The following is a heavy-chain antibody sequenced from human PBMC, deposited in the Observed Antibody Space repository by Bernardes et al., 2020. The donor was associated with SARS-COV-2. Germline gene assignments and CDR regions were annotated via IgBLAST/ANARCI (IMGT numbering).Heavy chain of an antibody. V-gene: IGHV3-13*05. J-gene: IGHJ4*02. CDR1: GFTFSSYD. CDR2: IGTAGDP. Sequence: GGSLRLSCAASGFTFSSYDVLWVRQATGKGLDCVSTIGTAGDPYYPGSVKGRFTISRENGKNSLCLQMNSLRAEDTAVYYCAKQNRITIFGVVIMAQLDYWGQGTLVTVSS. CDR3: AKQNRITIFGVVIMAQLDY. D-gene: IGHD3-3*01.